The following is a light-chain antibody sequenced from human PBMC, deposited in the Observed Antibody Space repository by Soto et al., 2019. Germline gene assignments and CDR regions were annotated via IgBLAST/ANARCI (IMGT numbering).Light chain of an antibody. J-gene: IGLJ2*01. Sequence: QAVVTQPASVSGSPGQSITISCTGTSSDVGGYNYVSWYQQHPGKAPKLMIYDVSNRPSGVSNRFSGSKSGNTASLTISGLQAEDEADYYCSSYTSSSLVVFGGGTQLPS. CDR2: DVS. CDR1: SSDVGGYNY. CDR3: SSYTSSSLVV. V-gene: IGLV2-14*01.